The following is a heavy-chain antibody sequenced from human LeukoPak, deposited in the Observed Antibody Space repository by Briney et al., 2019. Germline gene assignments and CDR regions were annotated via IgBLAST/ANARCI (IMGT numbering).Heavy chain of an antibody. Sequence: PGGSLRFYCAGSTITVSSNDLKRHRQAPGKGLEWVSYISSRGSTIYYAGSVKGRFTITRDNAKKSLYLQMNSLRAEDTAVYYCERSMIGYLFDSWGQGTLVTVSS. CDR3: ERSMIGYLFDS. J-gene: IGHJ4*02. CDR2: ISSRGSTI. D-gene: IGHD3-10*02. CDR1: TITVSSND. V-gene: IGHV3-48*03.